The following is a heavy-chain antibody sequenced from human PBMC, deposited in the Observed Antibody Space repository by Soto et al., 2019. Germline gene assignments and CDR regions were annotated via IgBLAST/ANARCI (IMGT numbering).Heavy chain of an antibody. Sequence: QLQLQESGSGLVKPSQSLSLTYAGSGGSISSGGYSWSWIRQPPGKGLEWIGYIYHSGSTYYNPSLKSRVTISVDRSKHQFSLKLSSVTAADTAVYYCARRRGFPYYYGMDVWGQGTTVTVSS. D-gene: IGHD5-12*01. V-gene: IGHV4-30-2*01. CDR1: GGSISSGGYS. J-gene: IGHJ6*02. CDR2: IYHSGST. CDR3: ARRRGFPYYYGMDV.